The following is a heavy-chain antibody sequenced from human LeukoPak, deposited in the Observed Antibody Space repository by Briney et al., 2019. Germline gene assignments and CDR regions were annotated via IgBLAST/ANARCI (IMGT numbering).Heavy chain of an antibody. D-gene: IGHD6-13*01. CDR1: GFTFSSFE. J-gene: IGHJ4*02. CDR3: AKDPRRYSRTGGYFDY. Sequence: GGSLRLSCAASGFTFSSFEMNWIRQAPGKGLEWVSYISSSGGTRYYADPVKGRFTISRDNSKNTLYLQMNSLRAEDTAVYYCAKDPRRYSRTGGYFDYWGQGTLVTVSS. CDR2: ISSSGGTR. V-gene: IGHV3-48*03.